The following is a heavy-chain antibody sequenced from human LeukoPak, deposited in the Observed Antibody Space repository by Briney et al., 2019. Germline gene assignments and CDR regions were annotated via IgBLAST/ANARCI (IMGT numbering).Heavy chain of an antibody. D-gene: IGHD6-19*01. CDR1: GFTFSNYA. CDR2: ISGSGVST. Sequence: GGSLRLSCAASGFTFSNYAMSWVRQAPGKGLEWVSAISGSGVSTYYADSAKGRFSISRDNSLDSLYLQMNSLRAEDTAVYYCARDTFAVARKGFDYWGQGTLVTVS. V-gene: IGHV3-23*01. CDR3: ARDTFAVARKGFDY. J-gene: IGHJ4*02.